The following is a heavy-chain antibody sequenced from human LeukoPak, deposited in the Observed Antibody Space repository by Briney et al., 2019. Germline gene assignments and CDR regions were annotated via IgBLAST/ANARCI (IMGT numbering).Heavy chain of an antibody. CDR2: ISSSTIYT. Sequence: PGGSLRLSCAASGFAFSGFSMNWVRQAPGKGLEWVSSISSSTIYTYYADSVKGRFTISRDNAKNSLYLQMNSLRAEDTAVYYCARGGSGNWNAPFDYWGQGTLVTVSS. CDR1: GFAFSGFS. D-gene: IGHD1-1*01. J-gene: IGHJ4*02. V-gene: IGHV3-21*01. CDR3: ARGGSGNWNAPFDY.